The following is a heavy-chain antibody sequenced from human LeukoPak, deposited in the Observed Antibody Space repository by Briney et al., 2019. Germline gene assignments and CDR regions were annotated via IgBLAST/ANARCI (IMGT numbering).Heavy chain of an antibody. V-gene: IGHV4-59*11. Sequence: PSETLFLTRTVSGGSISSHYWSWIRQPPGKGLEWIGYIYYSGSTNYNPSLKSRVTISVDTSKNQFSLKLSSVTAADTAVYYCARLTYYDSSGYELYYYYYYMDVWGKGTTVTVSS. CDR2: IYYSGST. D-gene: IGHD3-22*01. CDR1: GGSISSHY. J-gene: IGHJ6*03. CDR3: ARLTYYDSSGYELYYYYYYMDV.